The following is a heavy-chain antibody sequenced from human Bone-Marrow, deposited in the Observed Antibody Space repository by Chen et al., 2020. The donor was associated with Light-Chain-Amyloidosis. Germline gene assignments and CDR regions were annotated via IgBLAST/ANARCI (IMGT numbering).Heavy chain of an antibody. D-gene: IGHD3-10*01. V-gene: IGHV3-74*01. CDR1: GFTLNTYW. J-gene: IGHJ4*02. Sequence: EVQLVESGGALVQPGGSLRLSCAASGFTLNTYWMHWVRQPPGGGLVWVARMPTDVTKPVYADSVKGRFTVSRDDAKNTLYLEMNSLRVEDTGLYFCARDRGRFSYNRGGLDSWGQGTLVTVSS. CDR2: MPTDVTKP. CDR3: ARDRGRFSYNRGGLDS.